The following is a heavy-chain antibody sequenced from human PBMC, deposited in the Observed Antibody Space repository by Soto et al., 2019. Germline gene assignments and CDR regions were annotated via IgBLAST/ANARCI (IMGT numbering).Heavy chain of an antibody. D-gene: IGHD3-16*01. CDR1: GFPFSKYW. CDR3: GNTPRRGGFDS. Sequence: GGSLRLSCAASGFPFSKYWMSWVRQAPGKGLEWVANIKDDGGQQYYVDSVKGRFTISRDNAENSLYLHMSSLRVEDTAVCYCGNTPRRGGFDSWGQGTVVTVSS. V-gene: IGHV3-7*03. CDR2: IKDDGGQQ. J-gene: IGHJ4*02.